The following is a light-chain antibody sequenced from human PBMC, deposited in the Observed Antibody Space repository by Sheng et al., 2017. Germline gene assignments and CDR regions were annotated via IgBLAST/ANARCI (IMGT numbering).Light chain of an antibody. Sequence: EIVLTQSPATLSLSPGERATLSCRASQSVSDYLAWYQQKPGQAPRLLIYGASTRTPGIPARFSVSGSGSGTEFTLTISSLQSEDFAVYYCQQYNQWPRTFGQGTKVEIK. CDR3: QQYNQWPRT. J-gene: IGKJ1*01. CDR1: QSVSDY. V-gene: IGKV3-15*01. CDR2: GAS.